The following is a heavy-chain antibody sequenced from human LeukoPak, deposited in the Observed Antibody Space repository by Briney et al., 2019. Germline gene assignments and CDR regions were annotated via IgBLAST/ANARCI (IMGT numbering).Heavy chain of an antibody. CDR3: AKSSGDFWSGNYYYYYMDV. D-gene: IGHD3-3*01. CDR1: GFTFSSHA. J-gene: IGHJ6*03. V-gene: IGHV3-23*01. Sequence: GGSLRLSCAASGFTFSSHAMSWVRQAAGKGLEWVSVISGSGGSTYYADSVKGRFTISRENSKNTVYLQMNSLRAEDTAVYYCAKSSGDFWSGNYYYYYMDVWGKGTTVTVSS. CDR2: ISGSGGST.